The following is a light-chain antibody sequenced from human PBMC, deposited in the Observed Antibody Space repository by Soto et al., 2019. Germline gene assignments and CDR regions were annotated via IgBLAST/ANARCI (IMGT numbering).Light chain of an antibody. V-gene: IGKV1-9*01. CDR3: QQYYTTPVYT. CDR1: QTVSSY. J-gene: IGKJ2*01. Sequence: DIQLTQSPSFLSASVGDRVTITCRASQTVSSYLVWYQQKPGKAPKVLITDASTLQSGVPSRFSGSGFGTEFTLTIRGLQPEDVATYYCQQYYTTPVYTFGQGTKLEIK. CDR2: DAS.